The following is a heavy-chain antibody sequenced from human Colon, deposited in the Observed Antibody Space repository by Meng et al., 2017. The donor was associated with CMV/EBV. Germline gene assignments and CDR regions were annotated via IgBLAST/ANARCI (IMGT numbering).Heavy chain of an antibody. V-gene: IGHV3-48*04. CDR1: GFTFSDYS. CDR3: VRGLRGSSFY. CDR2: IDRSSNTR. Sequence: GESLKISCAASGFTFSDYSMNWVRQAPGKGLEWVSYIDRSSNTRNYADSVKGRFTISRDNAKNSVYLQMNSLRAEDTAVYYCVRGLRGSSFYWGQGAPVTVSS. J-gene: IGHJ4*02. D-gene: IGHD6-6*01.